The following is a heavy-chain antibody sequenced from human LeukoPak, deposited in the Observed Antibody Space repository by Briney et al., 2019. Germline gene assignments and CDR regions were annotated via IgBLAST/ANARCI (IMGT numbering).Heavy chain of an antibody. CDR3: ARYYGSGSYYHPFDY. D-gene: IGHD3-10*01. CDR2: IYYSGST. V-gene: IGHV4-39*01. Sequence: PSETLSLTCTVSGGSISSSSYYWGWIRQPPGKGLEWIGSIYYSGSTYYNPSLKSRVTISVDTSKNQFSLKLSSVTAADTAVYYCARYYGSGSYYHPFDYWGQGTLVTVSS. CDR1: GGSISSSSYY. J-gene: IGHJ4*02.